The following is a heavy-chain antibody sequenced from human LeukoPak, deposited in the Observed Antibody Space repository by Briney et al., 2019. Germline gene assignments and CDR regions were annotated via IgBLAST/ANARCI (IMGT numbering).Heavy chain of an antibody. D-gene: IGHD6-13*01. Sequence: GGSLRLSCAASGFTFSSYAMSWVRQAPGKGLEWVSAISGSGGSTYCADSVKGRFTISRDNSKNTLYLQMNSLRAEDTAVYYCAKGLAAAGFFDYWGQGTLVTVSS. CDR3: AKGLAAAGFFDY. V-gene: IGHV3-23*01. CDR2: ISGSGGST. J-gene: IGHJ4*02. CDR1: GFTFSSYA.